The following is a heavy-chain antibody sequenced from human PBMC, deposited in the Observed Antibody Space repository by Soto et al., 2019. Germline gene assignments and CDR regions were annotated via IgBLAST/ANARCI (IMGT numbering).Heavy chain of an antibody. V-gene: IGHV3-21*01. D-gene: IGHD2-2*01. CDR2: ISSSSSYI. Sequence: GSLRLSCAASGFTFSSYSMNWVRQAPGKGLEWVSSISSSSSYIYYADSVKGRFTISRDNAKNSLYLQMNSLRAEDTAVYYCARDGAKYFQALSYYATDVWGQGTTGTLSS. CDR3: ARDGAKYFQALSYYATDV. J-gene: IGHJ6*02. CDR1: GFTFSSYS.